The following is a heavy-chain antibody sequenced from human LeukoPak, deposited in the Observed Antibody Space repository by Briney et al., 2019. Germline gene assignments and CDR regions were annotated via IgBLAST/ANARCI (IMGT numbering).Heavy chain of an antibody. Sequence: ASVKVSCKASGYTFTSYAMHWVRQAPGQRLEWMGWINAGNGNTKYSQEFQGRVTITRDTSASTAYMELSSLRSEDMAVYYCARVVKYSSGPLTDLLPYYFDSWGQGTLVTVSS. J-gene: IGHJ4*02. V-gene: IGHV1-3*03. CDR1: GYTFTSYA. CDR3: ARVVKYSSGPLTDLLPYYFDS. D-gene: IGHD6-19*01. CDR2: INAGNGNT.